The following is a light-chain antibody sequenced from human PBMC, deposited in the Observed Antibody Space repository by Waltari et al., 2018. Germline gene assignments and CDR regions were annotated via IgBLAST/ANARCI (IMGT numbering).Light chain of an antibody. J-gene: IGLJ7*01. V-gene: IGLV1-51*02. CDR2: EDS. CDR1: SPNVGDNY. Sequence: QSVLTQPPSVSAAPGQGVTIPCSGGSPNVGDNYVSWYRQFPVTAPKLLIYEDSERPSGIPGRFSGSKSGTSATLDITGLQAGDEADYYCGTWDSSLSGAVFGGGTHLTVL. CDR3: GTWDSSLSGAV.